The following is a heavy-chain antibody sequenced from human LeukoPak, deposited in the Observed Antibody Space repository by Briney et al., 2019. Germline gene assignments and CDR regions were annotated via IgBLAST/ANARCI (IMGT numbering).Heavy chain of an antibody. D-gene: IGHD2-2*01. CDR3: ARERNCSSTSCYLPDGAFDI. V-gene: IGHV3-30*04. J-gene: IGHJ3*02. CDR1: GFTFSSYV. CDR2: ISYDGSNE. Sequence: GGSLRLSCAASGFTFSSYVMHWVRQAPGKGLEWVAIISYDGSNEYYADSVKGRFTIPRDNAKNSLYLQMNSLRAEDTAVYYCARERNCSSTSCYLPDGAFDIWGQGTMVTVSS.